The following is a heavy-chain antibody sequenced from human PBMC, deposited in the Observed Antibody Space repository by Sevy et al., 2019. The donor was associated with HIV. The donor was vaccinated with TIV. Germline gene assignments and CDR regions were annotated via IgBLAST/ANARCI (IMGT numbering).Heavy chain of an antibody. Sequence: GGSLRLSCAASGFTFSSYWMSWVRQAPGKGLEWVANIKQGGTEKYYVDSVKGRFTISRDNAKNSLYLQMNSLRAEDTAVYYCARGYCSGGSSYYFYYGMDVWGQGTTVTVS. CDR1: GFTFSSYW. V-gene: IGHV3-7*01. CDR3: ARGYCSGGSSYYFYYGMDV. CDR2: IKQGGTEK. J-gene: IGHJ6*02. D-gene: IGHD2-15*01.